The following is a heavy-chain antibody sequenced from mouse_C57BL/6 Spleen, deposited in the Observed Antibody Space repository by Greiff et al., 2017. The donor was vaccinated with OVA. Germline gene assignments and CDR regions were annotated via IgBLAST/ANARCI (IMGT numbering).Heavy chain of an antibody. Sequence: QVQLQQSGAELVRPGASVKLSCKASGYTFTDYYINWVKQRPGQGLEWIARIYPGSGNTYYNEKFKGKATLTAEKSSSTAYMQLSSLTSEDSAVYVCARGNYDYDAYYAMDYWGQGTSVTVSS. CDR1: GYTFTDYY. CDR3: ARGNYDYDAYYAMDY. D-gene: IGHD2-4*01. J-gene: IGHJ4*01. CDR2: IYPGSGNT. V-gene: IGHV1-76*01.